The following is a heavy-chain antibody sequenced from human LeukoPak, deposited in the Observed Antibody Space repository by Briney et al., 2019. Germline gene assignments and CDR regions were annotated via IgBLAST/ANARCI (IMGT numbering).Heavy chain of an antibody. CDR1: GYTFTGYY. J-gene: IGHJ4*02. CDR2: INPNSGGT. V-gene: IGHV1-2*02. CDR3: ARDWAGLYDYVWGSYPTIDY. Sequence: ASVKVSCKASGYTFTGYYMHWVRQAPGQGLEWMGWINPNSGGTNYAQKFQGRVTMTRDTSISTAYMELSRLRSDDTAVYYCARDWAGLYDYVWGSYPTIDYWGQGTLVTVSS. D-gene: IGHD3-16*02.